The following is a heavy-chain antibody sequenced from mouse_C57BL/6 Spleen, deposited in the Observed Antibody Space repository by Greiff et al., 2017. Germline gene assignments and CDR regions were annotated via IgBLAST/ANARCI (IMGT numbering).Heavy chain of an antibody. CDR1: GFTFSDYG. V-gene: IGHV5-17*01. CDR3: ASSRGYYGSSFAY. D-gene: IGHD1-1*01. J-gene: IGHJ3*01. CDR2: ISSGSSTI. Sequence: EVKLVESGGGLVKPGGSLKLSCAASGFTFSDYGMHWVRQAPEKGLEWVAYISSGSSTIYYADTVTGRFTISRDNAKNTLFLQMTSLRSEDTAMYYCASSRGYYGSSFAYWGQGTLVTVSA.